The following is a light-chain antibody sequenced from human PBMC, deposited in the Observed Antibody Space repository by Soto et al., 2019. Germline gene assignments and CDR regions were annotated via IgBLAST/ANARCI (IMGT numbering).Light chain of an antibody. Sequence: EIVLTQSPGTLSLSPGERATLSCRASQSVSSSYLAWYQQKPGQAPRLLIYGASSRATGIPDRFSGSVSGTDFTLTISRLEPEDFAVYYCQQYGGSLPYTFGQGTKLEIK. J-gene: IGKJ2*01. CDR3: QQYGGSLPYT. CDR1: QSVSSSY. V-gene: IGKV3-20*01. CDR2: GAS.